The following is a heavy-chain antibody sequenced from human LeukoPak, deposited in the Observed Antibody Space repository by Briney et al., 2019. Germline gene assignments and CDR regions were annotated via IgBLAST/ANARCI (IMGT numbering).Heavy chain of an antibody. V-gene: IGHV1-2*02. CDR1: GYTLTELS. J-gene: IGHJ3*02. D-gene: IGHD6-13*01. CDR3: ARGSSSWPKDAFDI. CDR2: INPNSGGT. Sequence: ASVKVSCKVSGYTLTELSMHWVRQAPGQGLEWMGWINPNSGGTNYAQKFQGRVTMTRDTSISTAYMELSRLRSDDTAVYYCARGSSSWPKDAFDIWGQGTMVTVSS.